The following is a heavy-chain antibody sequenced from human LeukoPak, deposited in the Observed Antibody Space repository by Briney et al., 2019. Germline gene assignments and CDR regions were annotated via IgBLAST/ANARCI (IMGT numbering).Heavy chain of an antibody. CDR2: ISGSGGST. CDR1: GFTFSSCA. Sequence: GGSLRLSCAASGFTFSSCAMSWVRQAPGTGLEWVSTISGSGGSTNYAGSVKGRFTISRDNSKNTLYLQMNSLRAEDTAVYYCSVEAATPGAFDSWGQGTLVTVSS. J-gene: IGHJ4*02. D-gene: IGHD2-15*01. V-gene: IGHV3-23*01. CDR3: SVEAATPGAFDS.